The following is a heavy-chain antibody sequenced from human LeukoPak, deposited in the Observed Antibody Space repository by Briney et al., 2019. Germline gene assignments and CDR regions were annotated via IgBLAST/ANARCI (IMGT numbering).Heavy chain of an antibody. Sequence: SETLSLTCTVSGTSITSYYWNWIRQAPGQGPEWIGYGHYSGNTKYNPPLKSRVTISVDTSKNQFSLGLSSVTAADTAVYFCAKWASDNRAFDLWGQGTLVAVSS. J-gene: IGHJ4*02. CDR1: GTSITSYY. CDR3: AKWASDNRAFDL. D-gene: IGHD2-8*01. V-gene: IGHV4-59*08. CDR2: GHYSGNT.